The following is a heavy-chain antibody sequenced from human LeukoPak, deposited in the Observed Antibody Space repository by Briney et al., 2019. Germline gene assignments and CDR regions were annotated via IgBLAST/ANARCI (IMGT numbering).Heavy chain of an antibody. J-gene: IGHJ6*02. CDR2: ISAYNGNT. CDR3: AREGYCSSTSCYHYYYGMDV. CDR1: GYTFTSYG. D-gene: IGHD2-2*01. V-gene: IGHV1-18*01. Sequence: GASVKVSCKASGYTFTSYGISWVRQAPGQGLEWMGWISAYNGNTNYAQKLQGRVTMTTDTSTSTAYMELRGLRSDDTAVYHCAREGYCSSTSCYHYYYGMDVWGQGTTVTVSS.